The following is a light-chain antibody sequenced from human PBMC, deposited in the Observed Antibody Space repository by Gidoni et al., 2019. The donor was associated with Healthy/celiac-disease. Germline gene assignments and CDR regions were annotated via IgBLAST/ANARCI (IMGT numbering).Light chain of an antibody. CDR2: AAS. J-gene: IGKJ2*01. CDR3: QQSYSTLYT. Sequence: DIQMPQSPSSLSASIGDRVTITCRASQSISSYLNWYQQKPGKAPKLLNYAASSLQSGVPSRFSGSGSGTDFTLTISSLQPEDFATYYCQQSYSTLYTFGQGTKLEIK. V-gene: IGKV1-39*01. CDR1: QSISSY.